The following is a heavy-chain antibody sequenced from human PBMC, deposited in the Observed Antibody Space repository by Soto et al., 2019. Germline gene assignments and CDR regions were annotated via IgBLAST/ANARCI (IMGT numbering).Heavy chain of an antibody. CDR2: IIPIFGTA. D-gene: IGHD2-15*01. V-gene: IGHV1-69*13. Sequence: SVKVSCKASGGTFSSYAISWVLQAPGQGLEWMGGIIPIFGTANYAQKFQGRVTITADESTSTAYMELSSLRSEDTAVYYCARGGYCSGGSCYAKHAFDIWGQGTMVTVSS. CDR1: GGTFSSYA. J-gene: IGHJ3*02. CDR3: ARGGYCSGGSCYAKHAFDI.